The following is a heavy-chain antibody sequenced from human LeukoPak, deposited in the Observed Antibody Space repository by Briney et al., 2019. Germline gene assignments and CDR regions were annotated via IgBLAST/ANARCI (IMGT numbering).Heavy chain of an antibody. J-gene: IGHJ4*02. CDR2: IYYSGST. CDR3: AGHHPRNTVDF. D-gene: IGHD2/OR15-2a*01. CDR1: GGSISSGGYY. Sequence: SSQTLSLTCTVSGGSISSGGYYWSWIRQHPGKGLEWIGYIYYSGSTYYNPSLKSRVTISLDTSKNQLSLKLRSVTAADTAVYYCAGHHPRNTVDFWGQGTLVTVSS. V-gene: IGHV4-31*03.